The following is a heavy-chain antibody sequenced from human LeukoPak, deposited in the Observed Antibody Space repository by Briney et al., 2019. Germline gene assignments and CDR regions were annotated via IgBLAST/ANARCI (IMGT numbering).Heavy chain of an antibody. CDR2: MNPNSGNT. Sequence: ASVKVFCKASGYTFTSYDINWVRQAPGQGLEWMGWMNPNSGNTGYAQKFQGRVTMTRNTSISTAYMELSSLRSEDTAVYYCARGPLSWELLPGWFDPWGQGTLVTVSS. CDR1: GYTFTSYD. J-gene: IGHJ5*02. CDR3: ARGPLSWELLPGWFDP. V-gene: IGHV1-8*01. D-gene: IGHD1-26*01.